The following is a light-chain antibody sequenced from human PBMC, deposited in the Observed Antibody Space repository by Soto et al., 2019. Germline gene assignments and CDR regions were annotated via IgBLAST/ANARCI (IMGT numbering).Light chain of an antibody. J-gene: IGKJ1*01. Sequence: EIVLTQSPGTLSLSPGERATLSCRASQSVSRRYLAWYQQKPGQAARLLIYEASSRVTGIPDRFSGSGSGTDFTLTISRLEPEDFAVYYCQQYGSSPGTFGQGTKVDVK. CDR2: EAS. CDR1: QSVSRRY. CDR3: QQYGSSPGT. V-gene: IGKV3-20*01.